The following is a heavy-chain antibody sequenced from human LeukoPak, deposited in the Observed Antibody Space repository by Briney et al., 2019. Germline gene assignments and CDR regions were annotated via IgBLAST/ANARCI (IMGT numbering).Heavy chain of an antibody. J-gene: IGHJ6*04. D-gene: IGHD6-6*01. CDR1: GVSISSSY. CDR3: ARDGSGSSADV. Sequence: KTSETLSLTCAVSGVSISSSYWSWIRQPPGKGLEWIGYIYYSGNTDYNPSLKSRVAMSIDTSKNQFSLKLTSVTAADTALYYCARDGSGSSADVWGKGTTVTVSS. V-gene: IGHV4-59*01. CDR2: IYYSGNT.